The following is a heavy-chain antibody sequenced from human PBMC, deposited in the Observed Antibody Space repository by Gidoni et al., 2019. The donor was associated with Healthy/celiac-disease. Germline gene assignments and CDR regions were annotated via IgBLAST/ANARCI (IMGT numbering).Heavy chain of an antibody. CDR3: AREAYYDSTERLHHNWFDP. CDR1: GGSFSGYS. V-gene: IGHV4-34*01. D-gene: IGHD3-22*01. Sequence: QVQLQQWGAGLLKPSETLSLTCAVYGGSFSGYSWSWIRQPPGKGLEWIGEINHSGSTNYNPSLKSRVTISVDTSKNQFSLKLSSVTAADTAVYYCAREAYYDSTERLHHNWFDPWGQGTLVTVSS. CDR2: INHSGST. J-gene: IGHJ5*02.